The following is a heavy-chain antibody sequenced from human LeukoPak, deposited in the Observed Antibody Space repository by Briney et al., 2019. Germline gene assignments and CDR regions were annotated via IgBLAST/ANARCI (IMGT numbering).Heavy chain of an antibody. D-gene: IGHD3-16*01. CDR2: INGDGSST. J-gene: IGHJ5*01. CDR1: GFTFSSVW. CDR3: VRGLDS. Sequence: PGGSLRLSCAASGFTFSSVWMHWVRHAPGRGLVCVSYINGDGSSTNCAVSVRGRFTISRDNAKKTLYLQINSLRDEDTGGYYCVRGLDSWGLGTLVTVSS. V-gene: IGHV3-74*01.